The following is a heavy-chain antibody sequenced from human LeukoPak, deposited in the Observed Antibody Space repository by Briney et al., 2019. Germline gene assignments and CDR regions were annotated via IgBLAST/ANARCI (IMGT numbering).Heavy chain of an antibody. D-gene: IGHD5-24*01. Sequence: GGSLRLSCEASGFTFKNYWMSWVRQAPGKGLEWVANIKEDGREKYYVDSVKGRFTISRDNAKNSLYLQMNSLRAEDTAIYYCTRVGYIDEGIDYWGQGTLVTVSS. CDR2: IKEDGREK. CDR3: TRVGYIDEGIDY. V-gene: IGHV3-7*04. CDR1: GFTFKNYW. J-gene: IGHJ4*02.